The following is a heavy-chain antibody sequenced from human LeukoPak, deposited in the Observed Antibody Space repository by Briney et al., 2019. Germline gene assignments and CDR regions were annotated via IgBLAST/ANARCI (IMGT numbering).Heavy chain of an antibody. Sequence: GGSLRLSCEASGFSFNSYNMHWVRQAPGKGLEWVSAISGSGGSTYYADSVKGRFTISRDNSKNTLYLQMNSLRAEDTAVYYCAKAIYSSSRVIWGQGTLVTVSS. J-gene: IGHJ4*02. CDR3: AKAIYSSSRVI. CDR2: ISGSGGST. V-gene: IGHV3-23*01. D-gene: IGHD6-13*01. CDR1: GFSFNSYN.